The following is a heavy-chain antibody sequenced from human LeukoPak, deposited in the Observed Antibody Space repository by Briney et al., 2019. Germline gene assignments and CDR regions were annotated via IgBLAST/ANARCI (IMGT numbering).Heavy chain of an antibody. D-gene: IGHD1-26*01. CDR3: ARVYYAFDY. CDR2: INPDNGDT. V-gene: IGHV1-2*02. Sequence: KPGASVTVSCKASGYTFTGYYMHWVRQAPGQGLEWMGWINPDNGDTHYAQRFMGRVTMTRDTSISAAYLELSRLRSDDTAVYYCARVYYAFDYWGQGTLLTVSS. J-gene: IGHJ4*02. CDR1: GYTFTGYY.